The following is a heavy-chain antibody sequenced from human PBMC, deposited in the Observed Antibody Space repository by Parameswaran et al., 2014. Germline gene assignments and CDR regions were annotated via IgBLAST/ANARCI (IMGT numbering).Heavy chain of an antibody. CDR2: IYWDDDK. V-gene: IGHV2-5*08. Sequence: RWIRQPPGKALEWLALIYWDDDKVYSPSLKNRLSITKDTSKNQVVLTMTNVDPVDTATYYCAKVDFWSGYTYYYMEVWGKGTTVTVSS. CDR3: AKVDFWSGYTYYYMEV. D-gene: IGHD3-3*01. J-gene: IGHJ6*03.